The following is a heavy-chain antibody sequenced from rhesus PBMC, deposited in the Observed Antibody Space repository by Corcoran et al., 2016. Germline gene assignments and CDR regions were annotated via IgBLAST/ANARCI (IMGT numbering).Heavy chain of an antibody. V-gene: IGHV4-165*01. CDR3: ARDRGISSW. J-gene: IGHJ4*01. D-gene: IGHD4-29*01. CDR2: ISVSSCST. Sequence: QVQLQESGPGLVKPSETLSLTCAVSGGSFSGYYWGWIRQPPGKGLDWIGYISVSSCSTDYHPSLNIRVTISSDTSKTQFSLKVSSVTAADTAVYCCARDRGISSWWGQGVLVTVSS. CDR1: GGSFSGYY.